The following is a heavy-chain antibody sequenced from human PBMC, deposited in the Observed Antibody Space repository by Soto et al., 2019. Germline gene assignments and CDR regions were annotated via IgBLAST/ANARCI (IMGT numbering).Heavy chain of an antibody. J-gene: IGHJ4*02. CDR1: Y. Sequence: YWIGRVRQMPGKGLEWIGYIYYSGSTYYNPSLKSRVTISVDTSKNQFSLKLSSVTAADTAVYYCARLRSYDSSGYYPHFAYWGQGTLVTVSS. D-gene: IGHD3-22*01. CDR2: IYYSGST. CDR3: ARLRSYDSSGYYPHFAY. V-gene: IGHV4-31*02.